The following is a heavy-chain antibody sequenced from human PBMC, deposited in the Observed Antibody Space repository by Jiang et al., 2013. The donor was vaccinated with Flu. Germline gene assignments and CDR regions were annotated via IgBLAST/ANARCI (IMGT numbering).Heavy chain of an antibody. Sequence: KPSETLSLTCTVSGGSISSYYWSWIRQPPGKGLEWIGYIYTSGSTNYNPSLKSRVTISVDTSKNQFSLKLSPVTAADTAVYYCARGPYYYDSSGYYIVFDYWGQGTLVTVSS. CDR1: GGSISSYY. CDR3: ARGPYYYDSSGYYIVFDY. D-gene: IGHD3-22*01. V-gene: IGHV4-4*09. CDR2: IYTSGST. J-gene: IGHJ4*02.